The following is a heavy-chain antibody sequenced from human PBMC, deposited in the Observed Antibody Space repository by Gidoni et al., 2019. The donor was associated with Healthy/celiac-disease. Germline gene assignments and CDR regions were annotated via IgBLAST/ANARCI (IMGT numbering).Heavy chain of an antibody. CDR2: IYYSGST. V-gene: IGHV4-39*01. CDR3: ARPGTSSSVDY. D-gene: IGHD6-6*01. J-gene: IGHJ4*02. Sequence: QLQLQESGPGLVKPSETLSLTCTVSGGSISSSSYYWGWIRQPPGKGLEWIGSIYYSGSTYDNPSLKSRVTISVDTSKNQFSLKLSSVTAADTAVYYCARPGTSSSVDYWGQGTLVTVSS. CDR1: GGSISSSSYY.